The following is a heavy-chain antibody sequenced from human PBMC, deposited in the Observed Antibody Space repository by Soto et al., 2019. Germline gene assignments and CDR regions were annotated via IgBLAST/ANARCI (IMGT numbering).Heavy chain of an antibody. V-gene: IGHV4-39*01. CDR3: AKTGFWSDYRVADY. CDR1: DGSISSRSSY. CDR2: INYGGST. D-gene: IGHD3-3*01. J-gene: IGHJ4*02. Sequence: SETLSLTCTVSDGSISSRSSYWGWIRQPPGKGLEWIGSINYGGSTYYNPSLKSRITISVDTSKNQFSLKLGSVTAAVTVVYFCAKTGFWSDYRVADYWGQGTLVTVSS.